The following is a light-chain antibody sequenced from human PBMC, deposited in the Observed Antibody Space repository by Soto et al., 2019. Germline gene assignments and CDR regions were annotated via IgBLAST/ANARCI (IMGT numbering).Light chain of an antibody. V-gene: IGKV3-20*01. J-gene: IGKJ1*01. CDR1: QSVSNNY. CDR2: GAS. Sequence: EIVFTQSPCTLSLSPGERATLSCRASQSVSNNYLAWYQQKPGQAPRLLIYGASNRATGIPDRFSGSGSGTEFTLTITSLQSEDFAVYYCQQYHNWPRTFGQGTKVDIK. CDR3: QQYHNWPRT.